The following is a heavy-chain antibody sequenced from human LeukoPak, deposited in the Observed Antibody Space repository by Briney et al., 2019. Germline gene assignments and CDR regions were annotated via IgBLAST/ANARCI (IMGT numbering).Heavy chain of an antibody. CDR3: ATSTVVTPYYFDY. D-gene: IGHD4-23*01. J-gene: IGHJ4*02. CDR2: IYYSGST. CDR1: GGSISSSSYY. V-gene: IGHV4-39*07. Sequence: SETLSLTCTVSGGSISSSSYYWGWIRQPPGKGLEWIGSIYYSGSTYYNPSLKSRVTISVDTSKNQFSLKLSSVTAADTAVYYCATSTVVTPYYFDYWGQGTLVTVSS.